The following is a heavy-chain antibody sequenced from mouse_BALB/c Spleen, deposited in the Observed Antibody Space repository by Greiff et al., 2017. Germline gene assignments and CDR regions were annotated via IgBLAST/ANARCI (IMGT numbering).Heavy chain of an antibody. CDR2: INPSTGYT. J-gene: IGHJ2*01. Sequence: VQLQQSGAELAKPGASVKMSCKASGYTFTSYWMHWVKQRPGQGLEWIGYINPSTGYTEYNQKFKDKATLTADKSSSTAYMQLSSLTSEDSAVYYCALYGSVFDYWGQGTTLTVSS. CDR1: GYTFTSYW. V-gene: IGHV1-7*01. D-gene: IGHD1-1*01. CDR3: ALYGSVFDY.